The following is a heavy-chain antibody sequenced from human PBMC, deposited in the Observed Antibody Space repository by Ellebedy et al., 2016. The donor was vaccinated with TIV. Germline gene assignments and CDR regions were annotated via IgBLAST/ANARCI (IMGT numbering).Heavy chain of an antibody. CDR3: ARDPVGVGPAFDV. CDR1: GFTFNSYA. V-gene: IGHV3-30*04. D-gene: IGHD4-23*01. Sequence: GESLKISCAASGFTFNSYAMHWVRQAPGKGLEWVALISYDANNKYYADSVKGRFTISRDNSKDTLFLQMNSLRAEDTAIYFCARDPVGVGPAFDVWGQGTMVTVSS. J-gene: IGHJ3*01. CDR2: ISYDANNK.